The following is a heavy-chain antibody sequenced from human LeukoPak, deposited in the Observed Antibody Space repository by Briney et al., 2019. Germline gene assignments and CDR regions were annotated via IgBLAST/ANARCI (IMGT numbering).Heavy chain of an antibody. CDR3: ARDSEYYSDSSGYYQGRGVGAFDI. V-gene: IGHV3-11*01. J-gene: IGHJ3*02. CDR1: GFTFSDYY. CDR2: ISSSGSTI. D-gene: IGHD3-22*01. Sequence: PGGSLRLSCAASGFTFSDYYMSWIRQAPGKGLEWVSYISSSGSTIYYADSVKGRFTISRDNAKDSLYLQMNSLRAEDTAVYYCARDSEYYSDSSGYYQGRGVGAFDIWGQGTMVTVSS.